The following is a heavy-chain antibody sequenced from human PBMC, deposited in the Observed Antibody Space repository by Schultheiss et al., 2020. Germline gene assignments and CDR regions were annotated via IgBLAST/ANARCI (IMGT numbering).Heavy chain of an antibody. CDR3: ARGGGSSSWPYYYYYYYMDV. D-gene: IGHD6-13*01. CDR1: GFTFSGSA. Sequence: GGSLRLSCAASGFTFSGSAMHWVRQASGKGLEWVGRIRSKANSYATAYAASVKGRFTISRDDSKNTLYLQMNSLRAEDTAVYYCARGGGSSSWPYYYYYYYMDVWGKGTTVTVAS. CDR2: IRSKANSYAT. J-gene: IGHJ6*03. V-gene: IGHV3-73*01.